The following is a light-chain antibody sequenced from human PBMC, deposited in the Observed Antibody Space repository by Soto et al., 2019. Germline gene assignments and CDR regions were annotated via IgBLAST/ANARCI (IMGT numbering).Light chain of an antibody. J-gene: IGLJ2*01. CDR1: SGHSSYA. CDR3: QTWCTGTVV. Sequence: QLVLTQSPSASASLGASVKLTCTLSSGHSSYAIAWHQQQPEKGPRYLMKLNSDGSHSKGDGIPDRFSGSSSGAERYLTIASLQSEDEADYYCQTWCTGTVVFVGGTKLTVL. CDR2: LNSDGSH. V-gene: IGLV4-69*01.